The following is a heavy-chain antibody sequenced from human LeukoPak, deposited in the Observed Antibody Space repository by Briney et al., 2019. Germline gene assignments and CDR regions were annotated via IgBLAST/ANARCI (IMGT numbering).Heavy chain of an antibody. CDR2: IYYSGST. CDR1: GGSISSYY. D-gene: IGHD3-3*01. V-gene: IGHV4-59*01. Sequence: PSETLSLTCTVSGGSISSYYWSWIRQPPGKGLEWIGYIYYSGSTNYNPSLKSRVTISVDTSKSQFSLKLSSVTAADTAVYYCARDLYDPQALDIWGQGTMVTVSS. J-gene: IGHJ3*02. CDR3: ARDLYDPQALDI.